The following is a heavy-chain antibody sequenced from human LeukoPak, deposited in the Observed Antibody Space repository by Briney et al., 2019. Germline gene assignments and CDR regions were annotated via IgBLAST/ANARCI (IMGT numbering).Heavy chain of an antibody. CDR2: IKRNSDTGTT. CDR1: GLSFSNAW. J-gene: IGHJ4*02. V-gene: IGHV3-15*01. D-gene: IGHD6-19*01. Sequence: GGSLRLSCAASGLSFSNAWMSWVRQAPGKGLEWVAHIKRNSDTGTTNYGASVEGRFTVSRDDSKNTLDLQMNSLKIEDTAVYYCTTGDRGWQDYWGQGTLVTVSS. CDR3: TTGDRGWQDY.